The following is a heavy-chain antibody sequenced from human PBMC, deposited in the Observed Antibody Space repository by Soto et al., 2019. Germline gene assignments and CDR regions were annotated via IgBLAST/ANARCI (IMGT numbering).Heavy chain of an antibody. CDR1: GFDFSGYT. Sequence: QVHLEESGGGVVQPGGSLRLSCAGSGFDFSGYTIHWVRQAPGKGLEWVAVISYDGSDKYYADSVKGRFTISRDNAKNTLYLQMNSLRIEDTAVYYCARVDCSTTTCYYYGFDVWGQGTTVPVSS. J-gene: IGHJ6*02. CDR2: ISYDGSDK. D-gene: IGHD2-2*01. CDR3: ARVDCSTTTCYYYGFDV. V-gene: IGHV3-30-3*01.